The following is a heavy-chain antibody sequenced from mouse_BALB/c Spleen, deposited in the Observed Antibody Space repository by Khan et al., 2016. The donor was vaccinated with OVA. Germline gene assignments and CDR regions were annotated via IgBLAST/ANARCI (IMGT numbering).Heavy chain of an antibody. V-gene: IGHV3-2*02. Sequence: VQLKESGPGLVTPSQSLSLTCTVTGYSITSDYAWNWIRQFPGNKLEWMGYIRSTGSTSYNPSLKSRISFTRDTSKNQFFMKLNFVTNEDTVTYYCAISLYYSYGYALDCWGRGTSVTVSS. CDR3: AISLYYSYGYALDC. CDR1: GYSITSDYA. J-gene: IGHJ4*01. D-gene: IGHD2-14*01. CDR2: IRSTGST.